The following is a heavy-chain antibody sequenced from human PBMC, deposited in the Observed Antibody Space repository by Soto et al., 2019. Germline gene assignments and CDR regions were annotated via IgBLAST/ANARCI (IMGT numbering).Heavy chain of an antibody. J-gene: IGHJ4*02. CDR3: ERHLDYNILTGYFD. D-gene: IGHD3-9*01. CDR2: MSHSGST. CDR1: GGSTSSTIHY. Sequence: QLQLQESGPALVRPSETLSLNCVVAGGSTSSTIHYWGWIRQPPGKGLEWIGSMSHSGSTHYNPYLKSRVNISADKSKNQFSLTLTTVTPADTAVYFCERHLDYNILTGYFDWGQGNLLTVSS. V-gene: IGHV4-39*01.